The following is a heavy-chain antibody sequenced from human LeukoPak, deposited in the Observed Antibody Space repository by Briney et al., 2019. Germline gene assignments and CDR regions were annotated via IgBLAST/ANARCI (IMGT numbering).Heavy chain of an antibody. CDR2: INPNSGGT. V-gene: IGHV1-2*02. J-gene: IGHJ6*03. Sequence: ASVKVSCKASGYTFTGYYMHWVRQAPGQGLEWMGWINPNSGGTNYAQKFQGRVTMTRDTSISTAYMELSRLRSDDTAVYYCARAPGVFYGDYVPHYYYMDVWGKGTTVTISS. D-gene: IGHD4-17*01. CDR3: ARAPGVFYGDYVPHYYYMDV. CDR1: GYTFTGYY.